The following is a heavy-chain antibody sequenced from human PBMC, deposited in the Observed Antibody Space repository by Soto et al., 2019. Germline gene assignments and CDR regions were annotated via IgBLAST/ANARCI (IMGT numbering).Heavy chain of an antibody. D-gene: IGHD3-22*01. CDR1: GYTFTSYA. CDR3: AREGSAYYYDSSGYHSHYYYYGMDV. Sequence: ASVKVSCKASGYTFTSYAMNWARQAPGQGLEWMGWINTNTGNPTYAQGFTGRFVFSLDTSVSTAYLQICSLKAEDTAVYYCAREGSAYYYDSSGYHSHYYYYGMDVWGQGTTVTVSS. V-gene: IGHV7-4-1*01. J-gene: IGHJ6*02. CDR2: INTNTGNP.